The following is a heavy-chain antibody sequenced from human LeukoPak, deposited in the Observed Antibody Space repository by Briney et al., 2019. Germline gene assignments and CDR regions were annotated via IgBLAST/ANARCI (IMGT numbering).Heavy chain of an antibody. J-gene: IGHJ5*02. CDR3: ATNRLTIFGGVAGFDP. D-gene: IGHD3-3*01. CDR1: GYTLTELS. V-gene: IGHV1-24*01. Sequence: ASVKVSCKVSGYTLTELSMHWVRQAPGKGLEWMGGFDPEDGETIYAQKFQGRVTMTEDTSTDTAYMELSSLRSEDTAVYYCATNRLTIFGGVAGFDPWGQGTLVTVSS. CDR2: FDPEDGET.